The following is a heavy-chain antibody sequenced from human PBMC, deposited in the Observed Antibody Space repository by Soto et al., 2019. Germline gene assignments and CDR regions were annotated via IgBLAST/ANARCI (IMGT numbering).Heavy chain of an antibody. J-gene: IGHJ2*01. V-gene: IGHV1-46*01. Sequence: ASVKVSCKASGYTFTSYYMHWLLQAPGQGLEWMGIINPSGGSTSYAQKFQGRVTMTRDTSTSTVYMELSSLRSEDTAVYYCARESATVTTLSWYFDLWGRGTLVTVSS. CDR3: ARESATVTTLSWYFDL. CDR1: GYTFTSYY. CDR2: INPSGGST. D-gene: IGHD4-17*01.